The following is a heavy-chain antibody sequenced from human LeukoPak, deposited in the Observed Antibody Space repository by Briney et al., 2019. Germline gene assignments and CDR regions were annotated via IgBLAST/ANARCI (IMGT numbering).Heavy chain of an antibody. CDR3: ARVSISSSWGTFDY. J-gene: IGHJ4*02. CDR1: GFTFSSYA. D-gene: IGHD6-13*01. Sequence: PGGSLRLSCAAPGFTFSSYAMHWVRQAPGKGLEYASAISSNGGSTYYANSVKGRFTISRDNSKNTLYLQMGSLRAEDMAVYYCARVSISSSWGTFDYWGQGTLVTVSS. CDR2: ISSNGGST. V-gene: IGHV3-64*01.